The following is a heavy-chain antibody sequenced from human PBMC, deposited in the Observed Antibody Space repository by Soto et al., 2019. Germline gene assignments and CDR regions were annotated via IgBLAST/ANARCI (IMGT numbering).Heavy chain of an antibody. CDR1: GYTFTSYA. J-gene: IGHJ6*02. CDR3: ARSGYYYGSGSIGNYYGMDV. CDR2: INAGNGNT. D-gene: IGHD3-10*01. Sequence: GASVKVSCKASGYTFTSYAMHWVRQAPGQRLEWMGWINAGNGNTKYSQKFQGRVTITRDTSASTAYMELSSLRSEDTAVYYCARSGYYYGSGSIGNYYGMDVWCQGTTVTVSS. V-gene: IGHV1-3*01.